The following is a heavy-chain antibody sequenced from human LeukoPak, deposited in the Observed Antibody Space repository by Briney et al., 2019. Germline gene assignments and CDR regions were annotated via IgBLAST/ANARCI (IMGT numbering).Heavy chain of an antibody. D-gene: IGHD2-8*02. CDR3: GRDVSRGAGGAFDI. CDR1: GSTFSRYW. V-gene: IGHV3-7*01. CDR2: IKRDGSEK. Sequence: GGSLRLSCAASGSTFSRYWMSWARQAPGKGLEWVANIKRDGSEKYYVDSVKGRFTVSRDNAKNSLYLQMNSLRAEDTAVYYCGRDVSRGAGGAFDIWGQGTMVTVSS. J-gene: IGHJ3*02.